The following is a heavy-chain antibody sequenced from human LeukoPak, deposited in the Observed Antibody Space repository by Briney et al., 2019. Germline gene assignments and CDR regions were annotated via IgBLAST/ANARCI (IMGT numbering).Heavy chain of an antibody. Sequence: ASVKVSCKASGYTFTSYYMHWVRQAPGQGLEWMGIINPSGGSTSYAQKFQGRVTMTRDTSTSTVYMELSSLRSENTAVYYCARTVPYSSGCRPGRPCWFDPWGQGTLATVSS. D-gene: IGHD6-19*01. CDR1: GYTFTSYY. V-gene: IGHV1-46*01. CDR3: ARTVPYSSGCRPGRPCWFDP. CDR2: INPSGGST. J-gene: IGHJ5*02.